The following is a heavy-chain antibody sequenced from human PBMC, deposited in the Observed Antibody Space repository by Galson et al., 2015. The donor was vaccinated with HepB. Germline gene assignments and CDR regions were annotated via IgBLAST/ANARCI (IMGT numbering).Heavy chain of an antibody. V-gene: IGHV1-69*13. Sequence: SVKVSCKASGGTFSSYAISWVRQAPGQGLEWMGGIIPIFGTANYAQKFQGRVTITADESTSTAYMELSSLRSEDTAVYYRASEIRGYSYGYVDFDYWGQGTLVTVSS. CDR1: GGTFSSYA. CDR3: ASEIRGYSYGYVDFDY. D-gene: IGHD5-18*01. CDR2: IIPIFGTA. J-gene: IGHJ4*02.